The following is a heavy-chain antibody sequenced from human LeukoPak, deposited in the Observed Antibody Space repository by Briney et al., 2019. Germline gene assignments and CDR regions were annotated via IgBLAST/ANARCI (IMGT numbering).Heavy chain of an antibody. CDR3: ARERNYGKYYFDY. V-gene: IGHV1-18*01. J-gene: IGHJ4*02. CDR2: MNPNSGNT. D-gene: IGHD4-11*01. Sequence: ASVKVSCKASGYTFTSYDINWVRQATGQGLEWMGWMNPNSGNTNYAQKLQGRVTMTTDTSTSTAYMELRSLRSDDTAVYYCARERNYGKYYFDYWGQGTLVTVSS. CDR1: GYTFTSYD.